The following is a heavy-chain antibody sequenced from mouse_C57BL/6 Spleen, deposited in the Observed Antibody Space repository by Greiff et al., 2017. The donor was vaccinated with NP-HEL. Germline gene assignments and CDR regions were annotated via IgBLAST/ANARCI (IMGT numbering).Heavy chain of an antibody. CDR2: IDPSDSYT. Sequence: QVQLQQPGAELVKPGASVKLSCKASGYTFTSYWMQWVKQRPGQGLEWIGEIDPSDSYTNYNQKFKGKATLTVDTSSSTAYMQLSGLTSEDSAVYYCARFITTVDFDYWGQGTTLTVSS. CDR1: GYTFTSYW. J-gene: IGHJ2*01. CDR3: ARFITTVDFDY. D-gene: IGHD1-1*01. V-gene: IGHV1-50*01.